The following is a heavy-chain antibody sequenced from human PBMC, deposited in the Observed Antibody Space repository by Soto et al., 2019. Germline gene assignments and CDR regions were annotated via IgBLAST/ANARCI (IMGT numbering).Heavy chain of an antibody. V-gene: IGHV3-23*01. CDR3: AKRSDSTPAPNWFDP. CDR1: GFTFSSYA. CDR2: ISGSGGST. J-gene: IGHJ5*02. Sequence: EVQLLESGGGLVQPGGSLRLSCTGSGFTFSSYAMSWVRQAPGRGLGWVSTISGSGGSTYYADSVRGRFTISRDNSKNTLYLQMNSLRAEDTAVYYCAKRSDSTPAPNWFDPWGQGTLVTVSS. D-gene: IGHD5-18*01.